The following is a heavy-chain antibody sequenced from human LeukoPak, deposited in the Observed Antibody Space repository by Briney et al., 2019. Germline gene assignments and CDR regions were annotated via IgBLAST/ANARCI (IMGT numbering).Heavy chain of an antibody. CDR3: ARGGQDDFWSGYYPGNWFDP. J-gene: IGHJ5*02. CDR2: IYHSGST. D-gene: IGHD3-3*01. Sequence: SETLSLTCAVSGYSISSGYYWGWIRQPPGKGLEWIGSIYHSGSTNYNPSLKSRVTISVDTSKNQFSLKLSSVNAEDTAVYYCARGGQDDFWSGYYPGNWFDPWGQGTLVTVSS. V-gene: IGHV4-38-2*01. CDR1: GYSISSGYY.